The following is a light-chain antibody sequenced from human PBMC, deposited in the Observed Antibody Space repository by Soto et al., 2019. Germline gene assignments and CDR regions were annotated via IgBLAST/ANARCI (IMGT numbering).Light chain of an antibody. Sequence: EVVLTQSPATLSLSPGESATLSCRASQGVSSYLAWYQQKDGQAPRLLIYDASKRATGIPARFSGSGSGTDFTLTISSLEPEDFAVYYCQQRSYWPRTFGQGTKLEIK. J-gene: IGKJ2*01. CDR2: DAS. CDR3: QQRSYWPRT. CDR1: QGVSSY. V-gene: IGKV3-11*01.